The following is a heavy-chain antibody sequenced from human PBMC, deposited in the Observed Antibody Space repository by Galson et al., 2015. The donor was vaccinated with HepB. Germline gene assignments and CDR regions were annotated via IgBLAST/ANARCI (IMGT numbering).Heavy chain of an antibody. CDR1: GDSVSSNIAA. Sequence: CAISGDSVSSNIAAWNWIRQSPSRGLEWLGRTYYRFNWYTDYALSVKSRITINSDTSKNQFSLQLKSVTPEDTAVYYCARDKVESPGYSNTWGFDFWGQGALVTVSS. V-gene: IGHV6-1*01. CDR2: TYYRFNWYT. CDR3: ARDKVESPGYSNTWGFDF. D-gene: IGHD6-13*01. J-gene: IGHJ4*02.